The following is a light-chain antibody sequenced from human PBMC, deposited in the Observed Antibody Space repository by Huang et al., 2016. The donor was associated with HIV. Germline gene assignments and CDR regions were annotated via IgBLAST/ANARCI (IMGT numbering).Light chain of an antibody. CDR1: QSVSSY. CDR2: DAS. V-gene: IGKV3-11*01. Sequence: EIVLTQSPATLSLSPGERATLSCRASQSVSSYVAWYQQQPGQAPRLIIYDASNRATVIAARFRCSGSGTDFILTISSLEPDDFAVYYCQQRSNWLSFGGGTRVEIK. CDR3: QQRSNWLS. J-gene: IGKJ4*01.